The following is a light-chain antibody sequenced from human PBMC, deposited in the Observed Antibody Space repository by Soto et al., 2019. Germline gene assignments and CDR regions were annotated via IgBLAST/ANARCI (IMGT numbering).Light chain of an antibody. Sequence: DIHLTQSPSFLSASVGDRVTITCRPSQAVPNNMAWYQQKPGKHPKLLIYEESTLHSGVPSRFSGRKSGTQFTLTIDSLQPEDFATYYCQQVKTYPRTFGGGTKVEIK. V-gene: IGKV1-9*01. CDR1: QAVPNN. CDR3: QQVKTYPRT. J-gene: IGKJ4*01. CDR2: EES.